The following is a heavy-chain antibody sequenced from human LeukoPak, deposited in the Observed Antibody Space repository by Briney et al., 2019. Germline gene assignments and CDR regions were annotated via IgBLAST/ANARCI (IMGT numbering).Heavy chain of an antibody. D-gene: IGHD3-16*01. J-gene: IGHJ4*02. Sequence: PSETLSLTCTVSGDSISTSSYYWGWVRQTPGKGLEWLGSIYYSGITHYNPSLKSRLTIYVDTSRNQFSLHLFSVTAADTAVFYCARSDYYDYRQIDYWGQGTPVTVSS. CDR1: GDSISTSSYY. V-gene: IGHV4-39*01. CDR3: ARSDYYDYRQIDY. CDR2: IYYSGIT.